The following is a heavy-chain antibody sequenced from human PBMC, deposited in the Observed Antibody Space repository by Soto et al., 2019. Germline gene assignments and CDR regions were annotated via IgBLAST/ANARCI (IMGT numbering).Heavy chain of an antibody. Sequence: HPGGSLRLSCAASGFTFSSYAMSWVRQAPGKGLEWVSAISGSGGSTYYADSVKGRFTISRDNSKNTLYLQMNSLRAEDTAVYYCAKDDTVLGILFDYWGQGTLVTVSS. CDR2: ISGSGGST. CDR3: AKDDTVLGILFDY. V-gene: IGHV3-23*01. D-gene: IGHD5-18*01. J-gene: IGHJ4*02. CDR1: GFTFSSYA.